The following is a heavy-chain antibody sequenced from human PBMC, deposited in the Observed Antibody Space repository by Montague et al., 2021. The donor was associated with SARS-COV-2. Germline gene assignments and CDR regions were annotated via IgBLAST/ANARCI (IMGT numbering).Heavy chain of an antibody. J-gene: IGHJ5*02. Sequence: SLRLSCAASGFTFSTYTMNWVRQAPGKGLEWVSSIGGTTGYIYYADSVKGRFTISRDNAKNALYPQMNSLRAGDTAVYYCWRSSGPWGQGTLVTVSS. CDR2: IGGTTGYI. V-gene: IGHV3-21*01. CDR3: WRSSGP. D-gene: IGHD3-22*01. CDR1: GFTFSTYT.